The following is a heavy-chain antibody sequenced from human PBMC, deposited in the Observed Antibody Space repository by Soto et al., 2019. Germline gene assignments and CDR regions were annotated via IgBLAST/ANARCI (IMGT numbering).Heavy chain of an antibody. CDR2: INSDGSST. Sequence: GSLRLSCAASGFTFSSYWIHLCRQSAFKGLVWVSRINSDGSSTSYADSVKGRFTISRDNAKNTLYLQMNSLRAEDTAVYYCASFLYYYDSSGSQSLSDYWGQGTLVTVSS. D-gene: IGHD3-22*01. CDR3: ASFLYYYDSSGSQSLSDY. CDR1: GFTFSSYW. J-gene: IGHJ4*02. V-gene: IGHV3-74*01.